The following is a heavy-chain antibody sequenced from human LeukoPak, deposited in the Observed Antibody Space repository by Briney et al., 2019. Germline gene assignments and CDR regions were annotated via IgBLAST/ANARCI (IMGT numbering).Heavy chain of an antibody. Sequence: GGSLRLSCAASGFTFSSYAMSWARQAPGKGLEWVSAISGSGGSTYYADSVKGRFTISRDNSKNTLYLQMNSLRAEDTAVYYCAKDHPYGDHVRGGFDYWGQGTLVAVSS. D-gene: IGHD4-17*01. J-gene: IGHJ4*02. CDR2: ISGSGGST. V-gene: IGHV3-23*01. CDR1: GFTFSSYA. CDR3: AKDHPYGDHVRGGFDY.